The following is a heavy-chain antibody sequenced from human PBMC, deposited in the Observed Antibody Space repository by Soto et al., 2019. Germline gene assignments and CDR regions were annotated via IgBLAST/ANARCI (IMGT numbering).Heavy chain of an antibody. CDR3: ARQIGDY. CDR1: GFTFSSYG. D-gene: IGHD2-21*01. Sequence: QVQLVESGGGVVQPGRSLRLSCAASGFTFSSYGMHWVRQAPGKGLEWVAVIWYDGSNKYYADPVKGRFTISRDNSKNTLHMQMNSLRAEDTAVYYCARQIGDYWGQGTLVTVSS. V-gene: IGHV3-33*01. J-gene: IGHJ4*02. CDR2: IWYDGSNK.